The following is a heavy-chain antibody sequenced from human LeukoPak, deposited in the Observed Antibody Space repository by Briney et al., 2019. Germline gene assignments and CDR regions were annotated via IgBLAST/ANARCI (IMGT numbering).Heavy chain of an antibody. J-gene: IGHJ4*02. CDR2: INPNSGGT. CDR3: ATSSGWKSNIDY. Sequence: ASVKVSCKASGYTFTGYYMHWVRQAPGQGLEWMGWINPNSGGTNYAQKFQGRVTMTRDTSISTAYMELSRLRSDDTAVHYCATSSGWKSNIDYWGQGTLVTVSS. CDR1: GYTFTGYY. D-gene: IGHD6-19*01. V-gene: IGHV1-2*02.